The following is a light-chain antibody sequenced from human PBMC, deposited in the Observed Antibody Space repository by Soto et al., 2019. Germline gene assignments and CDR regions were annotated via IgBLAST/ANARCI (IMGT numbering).Light chain of an antibody. CDR3: QQYHNWPQT. Sequence: EIVLTQSPGTLSLSPGERATLSCRASQSVRSDLAWYQQKPGQAPRLLISDASTRATGIPARFSGSGSGTEFTLTISSLQSEDFAVYYCQQYHNWPQTFGQGTKVDIK. CDR2: DAS. CDR1: QSVRSD. V-gene: IGKV3-15*01. J-gene: IGKJ1*01.